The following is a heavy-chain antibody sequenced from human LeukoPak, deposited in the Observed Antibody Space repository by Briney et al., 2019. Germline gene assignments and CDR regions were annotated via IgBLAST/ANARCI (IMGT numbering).Heavy chain of an antibody. CDR2: ISSSSSYI. D-gene: IGHD4-11*01. CDR3: ARVPLDSNYYFYYYYYYYMDV. Sequence: GGSLRLSCAASGFTFSSYSMNWVRQAPGKGLEWVSSISSSSSYIYYADSVKGRFTISRDNAKNSLYLQMNSLRAEDTAVYYCARVPLDSNYYFYYYYYYYMDVWGKGTTVTVSS. V-gene: IGHV3-21*01. J-gene: IGHJ6*03. CDR1: GFTFSSYS.